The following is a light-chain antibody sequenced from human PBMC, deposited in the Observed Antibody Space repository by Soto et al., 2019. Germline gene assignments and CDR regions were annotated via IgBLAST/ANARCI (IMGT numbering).Light chain of an antibody. CDR2: WAS. CDR3: QQYYSSLLS. Sequence: DIVMTQSPDSLAVSLGERATINCKSSQSVLYSSNSKNYLAWYQQKPGQPPKLLISWASTRESGVPDRFSGRGSGTDFTLTISSLQAEDVAVYYCQQYYSSLLSFGPGTKVDI. V-gene: IGKV4-1*01. CDR1: QSVLYSSNSKNY. J-gene: IGKJ3*01.